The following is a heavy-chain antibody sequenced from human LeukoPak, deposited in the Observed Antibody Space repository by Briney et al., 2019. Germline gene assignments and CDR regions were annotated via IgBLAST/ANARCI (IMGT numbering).Heavy chain of an antibody. D-gene: IGHD3-22*01. J-gene: IGHJ4*02. CDR2: ISAYNGNT. CDR3: ARDQYYYDSSGYYFL. Sequence: ASVKVSCKASGYTFTSYGISWVRQAPGQGLEWMGWISAYNGNTNYAQKLQGRVTMTTDTSTSTAYMELRSLRSDDTAVYYCARDQYYYDSSGYYFLWGQGTLVTVSS. CDR1: GYTFTSYG. V-gene: IGHV1-18*01.